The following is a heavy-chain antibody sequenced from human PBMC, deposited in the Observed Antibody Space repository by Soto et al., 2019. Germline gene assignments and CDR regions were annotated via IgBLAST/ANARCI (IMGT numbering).Heavy chain of an antibody. J-gene: IGHJ1*01. Sequence: QVQLVESGGGVVKPGGALRLSCATSGFSFSDHYMSWIRQAPGKGLEWISYISSTSSYIDYADSVKGRFTISRDNAKKSLYLQMNSLRAEDTAIYYCARAGQIANWGQGTVVTVSS. CDR3: ARAGQIAN. CDR1: GFSFSDHY. V-gene: IGHV3-11*05. CDR2: ISSTSSYI.